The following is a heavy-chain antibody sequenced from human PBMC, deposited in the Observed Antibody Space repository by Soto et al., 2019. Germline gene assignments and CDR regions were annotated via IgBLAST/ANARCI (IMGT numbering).Heavy chain of an antibody. CDR3: AASKTLRYCSGGSCPYPGSFDY. V-gene: IGHV1-69*06. CDR1: GGTFSSYA. Sequence: ASVKVSCKXSGGTFSSYAISWVRQAPGQGLEWMGGIIPIFGTANYAQKFQGRVTITADKSTSTAYMELSSLRSEDTAVYYCAASKTLRYCSGGSCPYPGSFDYWGQGTLVTVSS. CDR2: IIPIFGTA. J-gene: IGHJ4*02. D-gene: IGHD2-15*01.